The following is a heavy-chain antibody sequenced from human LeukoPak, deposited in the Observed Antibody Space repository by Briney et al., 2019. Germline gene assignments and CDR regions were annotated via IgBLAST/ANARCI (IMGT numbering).Heavy chain of an antibody. CDR3: ARHDSSGYYLGWFDP. CDR2: IIPIFGTA. CDR1: GGTFSSYA. Sequence: WASVKVSCKASGGTFSSYAISWVRQAPGQGLEWMGGIIPIFGTANYAQKFQGRVTITADKSTSTAYMGLSSLRSEDTAVYYCARHDSSGYYLGWFDPWGQGTLVTVSS. D-gene: IGHD3-22*01. J-gene: IGHJ5*02. V-gene: IGHV1-69*06.